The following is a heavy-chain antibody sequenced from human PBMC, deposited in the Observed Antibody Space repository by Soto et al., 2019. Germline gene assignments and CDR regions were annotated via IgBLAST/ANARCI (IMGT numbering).Heavy chain of an antibody. Sequence: ASVKVSCKASGYTFTSYDINWVRQATGQGLEWMGWMNPNSGNTGYAQKFQDRVTRTRNTSISTAYMELRSLRSEDTDVYCLSRWRGGKRYAGYYYYYGMDVWGQGTTVTVSS. CDR1: GYTFTSYD. V-gene: IGHV1-8*01. D-gene: IGHD3-16*01. CDR3: SRWRGGKRYAGYYYYYGMDV. CDR2: MNPNSGNT. J-gene: IGHJ6*02.